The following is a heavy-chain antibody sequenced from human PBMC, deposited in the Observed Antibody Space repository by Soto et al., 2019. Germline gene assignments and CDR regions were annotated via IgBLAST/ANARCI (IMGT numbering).Heavy chain of an antibody. D-gene: IGHD6-19*01. CDR3: ARDRGVAPPVAGNTHYYYYMDV. V-gene: IGHV1-18*01. Sequence: QDQLVQSGVEVKKPGASVKVSCKASGYSFTNYGITWVRQAPGQGFEWMGWISAYNGNTNYALKFQGRVTLTTDASTSTAYLELRSLRSDDTAVYYCARDRGVAPPVAGNTHYYYYMDVWGKGTTVTVSS. CDR2: ISAYNGNT. J-gene: IGHJ6*03. CDR1: GYSFTNYG.